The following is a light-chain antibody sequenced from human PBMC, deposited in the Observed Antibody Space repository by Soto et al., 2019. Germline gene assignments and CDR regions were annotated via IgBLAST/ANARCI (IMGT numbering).Light chain of an antibody. V-gene: IGKV1-39*01. CDR1: HTIMTY. CDR2: AAS. J-gene: IGKJ5*01. CDR3: QQSYSSPIT. Sequence: DIPMTQSPSSLSASVGDAVTITCRASHTIMTYLNWYQLKPGKPPRLLIYAASSLQSGVPSRFSGSGSGTDFTLTISSLQPEDFTTYYCQQSYSSPITFGQGTRLE.